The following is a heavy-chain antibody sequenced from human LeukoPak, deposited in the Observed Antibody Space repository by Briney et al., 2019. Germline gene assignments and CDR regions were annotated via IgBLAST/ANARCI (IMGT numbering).Heavy chain of an antibody. Sequence: GGSLRLSCAASGFTFSSYGMHWVRQAPGKGLEWVSFISTSSSYIYYADSVKGRFTISRDNAKNSLYLQMNSLRAEDTAMYYCATSERGYSDGYSYYWGQGTLVIVSS. CDR1: GFTFSSYG. D-gene: IGHD5-18*01. CDR2: ISTSSSYI. V-gene: IGHV3-21*01. J-gene: IGHJ4*02. CDR3: ATSERGYSDGYSYY.